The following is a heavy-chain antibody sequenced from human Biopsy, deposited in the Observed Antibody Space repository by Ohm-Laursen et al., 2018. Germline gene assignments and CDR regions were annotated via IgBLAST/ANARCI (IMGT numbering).Heavy chain of an antibody. Sequence: GTLSLTCAVSGASISDYYCVWIRQPAGKGLEWIGLIFTSGSTTYNPSLRSRVTMSVDTSKNQFTLNLSSVTAADTAVYYCARDSGILNYGNFKYYRYYGMDVWGQGTKVTVSS. J-gene: IGHJ6*02. D-gene: IGHD4-11*01. CDR1: GASISDYY. CDR3: ARDSGILNYGNFKYYRYYGMDV. V-gene: IGHV4-4*07. CDR2: IFTSGST.